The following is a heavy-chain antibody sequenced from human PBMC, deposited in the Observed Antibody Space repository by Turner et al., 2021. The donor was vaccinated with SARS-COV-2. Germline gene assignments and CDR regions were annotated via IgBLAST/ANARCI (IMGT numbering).Heavy chain of an antibody. J-gene: IGHJ6*02. CDR2: IYYSGIT. CDR3: ARLMDSIDYYYGMDV. CDR1: GGSISSSTYY. V-gene: IGHV4-39*01. Sequence: QLQLQESGPGLVKPSETLSLTCTVSGGSISSSTYYWGWIRQPPGKGLEWIGSIYYSGITYYYPSLKSRVTISVDTSKNQFSLKLSSVTAAETAVYYCARLMDSIDYYYGMDVWGQGTTVTVSS. D-gene: IGHD2-2*03.